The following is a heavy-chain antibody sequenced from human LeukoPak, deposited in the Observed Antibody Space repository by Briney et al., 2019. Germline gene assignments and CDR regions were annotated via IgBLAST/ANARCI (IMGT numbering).Heavy chain of an antibody. D-gene: IGHD4-11*01. J-gene: IGHJ4*02. CDR3: AKDLDYTTYGYNFDY. CDR2: IGAGGTFT. Sequence: AGGSLRLSCTASGFTFSSYAMNWVRQAPGKGLEWVSGIGAGGTFTYYADSVKGRFTIFRDNSRNTLYLQMNSLRADDTAVYYCAKDLDYTTYGYNFDYWGQGTLVTVSP. V-gene: IGHV3-23*01. CDR1: GFTFSSYA.